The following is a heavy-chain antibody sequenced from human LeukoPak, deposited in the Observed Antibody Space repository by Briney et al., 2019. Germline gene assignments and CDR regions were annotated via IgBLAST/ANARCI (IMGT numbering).Heavy chain of an antibody. CDR2: VYYSGNT. J-gene: IGHJ4*02. D-gene: IGHD3-10*01. Sequence: SETLSLTCTVSGGSISSYYWSWIRQPAGKGLEWIGSVYYSGNTYYNPSLQSRVLISADTSKNQLSLKLWSVTAADTAVFYCARALSSSGMSAYDYWGQGTLVTVSS. CDR1: GGSISSYY. CDR3: ARALSSSGMSAYDY. V-gene: IGHV4-4*07.